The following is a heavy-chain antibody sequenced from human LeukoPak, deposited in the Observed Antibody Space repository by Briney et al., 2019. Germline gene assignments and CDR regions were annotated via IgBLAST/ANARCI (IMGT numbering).Heavy chain of an antibody. CDR2: ISSSGSTI. CDR3: ARCLTAIHYYYGMDV. Sequence: GGSLRLSCAASGFTFSSYEMNWVRQAPGKGLEWVSYISSSGSTIYYADSVKGRFTISRDNAKNSLYLQMNSLRAEDTAVYYCARCLTAIHYYYGMDVWGQGTTVTVSS. D-gene: IGHD2-21*02. V-gene: IGHV3-48*03. CDR1: GFTFSSYE. J-gene: IGHJ6*02.